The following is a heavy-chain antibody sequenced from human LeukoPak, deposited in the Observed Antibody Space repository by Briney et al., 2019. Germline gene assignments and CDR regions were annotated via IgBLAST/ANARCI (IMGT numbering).Heavy chain of an antibody. J-gene: IGHJ4*02. V-gene: IGHV3-49*04. D-gene: IGHD5-18*01. CDR2: IRSKAYGGTT. Sequence: GGSLRLSCTASGFTFGDYAMSWVRQAPGKGLEWVGFIRSKAYGGTTEYAASVKGRFTISRDDSKSIAYLQMNSLKTEDTAVYYCTRDRGQYSYGYYDYWGQGTLVTVSS. CDR1: GFTFGDYA. CDR3: TRDRGQYSYGYYDY.